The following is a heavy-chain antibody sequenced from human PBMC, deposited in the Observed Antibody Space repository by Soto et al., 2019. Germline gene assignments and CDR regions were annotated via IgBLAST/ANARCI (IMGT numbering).Heavy chain of an antibody. CDR3: ARDRAHSSGWYFDY. Sequence: QVQLVESGGGVVQPGRSLRLSCAASGFTFSSYAMHWVRQAPGKGLEWVAVISYDGSNKYYADSVKGRFTISRDNSKNTLYLQMNSLRAEDTAVYYCARDRAHSSGWYFDYWGQGTLVTVSS. CDR1: GFTFSSYA. D-gene: IGHD6-19*01. V-gene: IGHV3-30-3*01. CDR2: ISYDGSNK. J-gene: IGHJ4*02.